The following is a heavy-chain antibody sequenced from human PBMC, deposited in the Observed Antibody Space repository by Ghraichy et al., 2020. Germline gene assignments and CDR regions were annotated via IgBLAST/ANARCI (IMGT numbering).Heavy chain of an antibody. CDR2: TYYRSLWYN. J-gene: IGHJ4*02. Sequence: SETLSLTCAISGDSVSSNNAVWHWIRQSPSRGLEWLGRTYYRSLWYNEYPVSVKSRITFNPDTSKNQFSLHLNSVTPDDTAIYYCARGGSSWSLDSWGQGSLVTVSS. CDR3: ARGGSSWSLDS. V-gene: IGHV6-1*01. D-gene: IGHD6-19*01. CDR1: GDSVSSNNAV.